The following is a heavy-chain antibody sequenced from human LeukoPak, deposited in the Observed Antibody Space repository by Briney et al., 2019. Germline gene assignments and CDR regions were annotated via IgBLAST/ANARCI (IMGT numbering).Heavy chain of an antibody. CDR2: IYHSGST. J-gene: IGHJ4*02. Sequence: PSETLSFTCAVSGYSISSGYYWGWIRQPPGKGLEWIGSIYHSGSTYYNPSLKSRVTISVDTSKNQFSLKLNSVTAADTAVYYCARRQVGATTGIDYWGQGTLVTVSS. V-gene: IGHV4-38-2*01. D-gene: IGHD1-26*01. CDR1: GYSISSGYY. CDR3: ARRQVGATTGIDY.